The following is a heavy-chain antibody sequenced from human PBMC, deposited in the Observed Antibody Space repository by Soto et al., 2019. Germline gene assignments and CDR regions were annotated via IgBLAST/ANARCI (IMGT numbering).Heavy chain of an antibody. D-gene: IGHD3-10*01. CDR3: ASIYGRAASGYYYYGMDV. J-gene: IGHJ6*02. Sequence: QVQLVQSGAEVKKPGSSVKVSCKASGGTFSSYAISWVRQAPGQGLEWMGGITPIFGTANYAQKFQGRVTITADESTSTAYMELSSLRSEDTAVYYCASIYGRAASGYYYYGMDVWGQGTTVTVSS. CDR1: GGTFSSYA. CDR2: ITPIFGTA. V-gene: IGHV1-69*01.